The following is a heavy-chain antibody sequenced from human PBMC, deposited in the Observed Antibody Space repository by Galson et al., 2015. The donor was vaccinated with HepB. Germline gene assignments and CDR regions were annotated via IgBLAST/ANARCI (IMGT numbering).Heavy chain of an antibody. J-gene: IGHJ5*02. V-gene: IGHV4-34*01. CDR1: GGSFSGYY. CDR2: INHSGST. Sequence: ETLSLTCTVYGGSFSGYYWSWIRQPPGKGLEWIGEINHSGSTNYNPSLKSRVTISVDTSKNQFSLKLSSVTAADTAVYYCARRRIVVVVAATAWFDPWGQGTLLTVSS. CDR3: ARRRIVVVVAATAWFDP. D-gene: IGHD2-15*01.